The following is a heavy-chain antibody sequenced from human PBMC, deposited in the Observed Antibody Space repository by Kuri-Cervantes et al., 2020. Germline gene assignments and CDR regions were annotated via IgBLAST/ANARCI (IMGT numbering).Heavy chain of an antibody. CDR3: ARFPYYYMDV. V-gene: IGHV4-59*01. CDR2: IYSSGST. Sequence: SETLSLTCAVYGGSFSSYFWSWIRQPPGKGLEWIGYIYSSGSTNYNPSLKSRVTISLDTSKNQFSLKLSSVTAADTAVYYCARFPYYYMDVWGKGTTVTVSS. J-gene: IGHJ6*03. CDR1: GGSFSSYF.